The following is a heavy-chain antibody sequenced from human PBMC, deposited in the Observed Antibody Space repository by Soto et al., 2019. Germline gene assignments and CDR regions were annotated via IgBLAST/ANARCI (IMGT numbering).Heavy chain of an antibody. Sequence: GESLKISCKGSGYSFTSYWIGWVRQMPGKGLEWMGIIYPGDSDTRYSPSFQGQVTISADKSISTAYLQWSSLKASDTAMYYCARQNGSGLPHYYYYGMDFWGQGTTVTVSS. D-gene: IGHD3-10*01. CDR3: ARQNGSGLPHYYYYGMDF. CDR2: IYPGDSDT. J-gene: IGHJ6*02. V-gene: IGHV5-51*01. CDR1: GYSFTSYW.